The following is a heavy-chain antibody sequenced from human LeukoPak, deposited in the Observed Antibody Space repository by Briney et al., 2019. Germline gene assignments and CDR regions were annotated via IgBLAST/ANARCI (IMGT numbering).Heavy chain of an antibody. CDR1: GFTFSDYY. Sequence: GRSLRLSCAASGFTFSDYYMSWIRQAPGKGLEWVSYISSSGSTIYYADSVKGRFTISRDNAKNSLYLQMNSLRAEDTAVYYCAREHCSGGSCRTGAFDPWGQGTLVTVSS. CDR3: AREHCSGGSCRTGAFDP. CDR2: ISSSGSTI. J-gene: IGHJ5*02. D-gene: IGHD2-15*01. V-gene: IGHV3-11*01.